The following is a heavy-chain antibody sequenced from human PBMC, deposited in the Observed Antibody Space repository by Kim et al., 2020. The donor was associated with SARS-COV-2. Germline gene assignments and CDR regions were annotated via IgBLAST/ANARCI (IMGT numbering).Heavy chain of an antibody. V-gene: IGHV4-39*01. CDR1: GGSISSSSYY. Sequence: SETLSLTCTVSGGSISSSSYYWGWIRQPPGKGLEWIGSIYYSGSTYYNPSLKSRVTISVDTSKNQFSLKLSSVTAADTAVYYCARRRRITGTTYFDYWGQGTLVTVSS. D-gene: IGHD1-7*01. CDR2: IYYSGST. CDR3: ARRRRITGTTYFDY. J-gene: IGHJ4*02.